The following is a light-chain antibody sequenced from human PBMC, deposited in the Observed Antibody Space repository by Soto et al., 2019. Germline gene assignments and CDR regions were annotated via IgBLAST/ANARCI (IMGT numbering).Light chain of an antibody. CDR2: DVS. CDR1: SSDVGGYNY. V-gene: IGLV2-8*01. CDR3: SSYAGSKNLI. J-gene: IGLJ2*01. Sequence: QSALTQPPSASGSPGQSVTISCTGTSSDVGGYNYVSWYQQHPGKAPKLMIYDVSKRPSGVPDRCSGSKSGNTASLTVSGLQAYDEANYYCSSYAGSKNLIFGGGTKVTVL.